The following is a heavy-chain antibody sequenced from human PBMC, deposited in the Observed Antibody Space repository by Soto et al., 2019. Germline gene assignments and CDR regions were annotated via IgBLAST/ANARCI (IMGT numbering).Heavy chain of an antibody. V-gene: IGHV1-2*02. D-gene: IGHD6-13*01. J-gene: IGHJ4*02. CDR1: GYTFTGYY. CDR3: ARVGQQLAPGGY. CDR2: INPNSGDT. Sequence: ASVKVSCKASGYTFTGYYLHWVRQAPGQGLEWMGWINPNSGDTNYAQKFQGRVTMTRNTSISTAYMELSSLRSEDTAVYYCARVGQQLAPGGYWGQGTLVTVSS.